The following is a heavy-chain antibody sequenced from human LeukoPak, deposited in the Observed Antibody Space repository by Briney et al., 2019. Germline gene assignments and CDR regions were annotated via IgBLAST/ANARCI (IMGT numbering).Heavy chain of an antibody. J-gene: IGHJ4*02. D-gene: IGHD3-3*01. CDR1: GGSISSGGYY. CDR3: ARGGVVAAIDY. CDR2: IYYSGST. Sequence: SETLSLTCTVSGGSISSGGYYWSWIRQHPGKGLEWIGYIYYSGSTYYNPSLKSRVTISVDTSKNQFPLKLSSVTAADTAVYYCARGGVVAAIDYWGQGTLVTVSS. V-gene: IGHV4-31*03.